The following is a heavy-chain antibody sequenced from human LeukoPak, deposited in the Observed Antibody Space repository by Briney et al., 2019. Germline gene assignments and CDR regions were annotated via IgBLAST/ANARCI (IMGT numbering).Heavy chain of an antibody. Sequence: GGSLRLSCAASGFTFNYYWMSWVRQTPGKGLEWVANIKQDGSGKYYVDSVKGRFTISRDNAKNSLYLQMNSLRAEDTAVYYCARGYSYGTFDHWGQGTLVTVSS. CDR3: ARGYSYGTFDH. CDR1: GFTFNYYW. J-gene: IGHJ4*02. CDR2: IKQDGSGK. V-gene: IGHV3-7*01. D-gene: IGHD5-18*01.